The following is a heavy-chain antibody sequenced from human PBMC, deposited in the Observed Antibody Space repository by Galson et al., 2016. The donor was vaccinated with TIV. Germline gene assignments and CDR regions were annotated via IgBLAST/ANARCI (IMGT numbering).Heavy chain of an antibody. CDR3: ARPSDSSWYFEL. CDR1: GGSFSNYY. CDR2: IVPIYRSP. D-gene: IGHD6-13*01. V-gene: IGHV1-69*13. Sequence: SVKVSCKASGGSFSNYYINWVRQAPGQGPEWMGGIVPIYRSPKYARRFQGRVTITADESTSTVFVELTSLTSDDTATYYCARPSDSSWYFELWGRGTQVNVSS. J-gene: IGHJ2*01.